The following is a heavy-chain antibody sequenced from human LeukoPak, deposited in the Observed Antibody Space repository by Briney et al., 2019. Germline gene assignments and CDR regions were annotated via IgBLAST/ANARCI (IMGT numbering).Heavy chain of an antibody. Sequence: SETLSLTCAVYGGSFSGYYWSWIRQPPGKGLEWIGEINHSGSTNYNPSLKSRVTMSVDTSKNQFSLKLSSVTAADTAVYYCARELDYDSSGFALPDYWGQGTLVTVSS. V-gene: IGHV4-34*01. J-gene: IGHJ4*02. CDR3: ARELDYDSSGFALPDY. D-gene: IGHD3-22*01. CDR1: GGSFSGYY. CDR2: INHSGST.